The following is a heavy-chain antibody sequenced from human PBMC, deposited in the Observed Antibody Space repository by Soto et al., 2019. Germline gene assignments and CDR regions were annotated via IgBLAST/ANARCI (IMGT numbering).Heavy chain of an antibody. CDR1: GGSISSSNW. D-gene: IGHD5-12*01. CDR3: ASRDGYKKSYFDY. CDR2: IYHSGGT. V-gene: IGHV4-4*02. Sequence: SETLSLTCAVSGGSISSSNWWSWVRQPPGKGLEWIGEIYHSGGTNYNPSLKSRVTISVDKSKNQFSLKLSSVTAADTAVYYCASRDGYKKSYFDYWGQGTLVTVSS. J-gene: IGHJ4*02.